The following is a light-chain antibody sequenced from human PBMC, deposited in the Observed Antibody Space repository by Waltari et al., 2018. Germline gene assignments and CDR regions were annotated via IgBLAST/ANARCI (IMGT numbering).Light chain of an antibody. CDR2: GAS. CDR1: QNVGKF. Sequence: DIQMTHSPPSLSDSDGDRVIITCRASQNVGKFLNWFQQHPGRAPKLLIFGASTLPSGVPSRFIGTGSGADFTLTISSLQPEDFATYYCQQTYTMPHTFGLGTKLEMK. J-gene: IGKJ2*01. CDR3: QQTYTMPHT. V-gene: IGKV1-39*01.